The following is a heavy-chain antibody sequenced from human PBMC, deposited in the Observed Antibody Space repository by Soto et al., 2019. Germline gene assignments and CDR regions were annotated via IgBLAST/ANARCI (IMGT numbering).Heavy chain of an antibody. Sequence: ASVKVSCKASGGTFSSYTISWVRQAPGQGLEWIGRIIPILGIANYAQKFQGRVTMTRNTSINTAYMEMSRMRSKDTAKYNSAGEMTPRGRDFWGNGTTVTVSS. CDR2: IIPILGIA. CDR1: GGTFSSYT. V-gene: IGHV1-69*04. CDR3: AGEMTPRGRDF. J-gene: IGHJ6*04.